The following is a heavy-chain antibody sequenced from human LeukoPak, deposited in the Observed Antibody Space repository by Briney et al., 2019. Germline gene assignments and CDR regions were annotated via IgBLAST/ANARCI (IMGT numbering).Heavy chain of an antibody. CDR2: IYYSGST. D-gene: IGHD3-22*01. CDR1: GGSISSSSYY. V-gene: IGHV4-39*07. Sequence: ASETLSLTCTVSGGSISSSSYYWGWIRQPPGKGLEWIGSIYYSGSTYYNPSLKSRVTISVDTSKNQFSLKLSSVTAADTAVYYCASVYEVYYDSSGPNDAFDIWGQGTMVTVSS. CDR3: ASVYEVYYDSSGPNDAFDI. J-gene: IGHJ3*02.